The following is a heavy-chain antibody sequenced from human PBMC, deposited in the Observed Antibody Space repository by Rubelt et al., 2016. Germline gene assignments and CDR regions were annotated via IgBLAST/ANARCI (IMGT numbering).Heavy chain of an antibody. D-gene: IGHD5-12*01. CDR2: ISSSSRTI. J-gene: IGHJ4*02. CDR3: ARAGYSGYDGIDY. V-gene: IGHV3-48*01. CDR1: GFTFSNYN. Sequence: ESGGGLVKTGGSLRLSCAASGFTFSNYNMNWVRQAPGKGLEWVSYISSSSRTIYYADSVKGRFTISRDSAKNSLYLQMNSLRAEDTAVYYCARAGYSGYDGIDYWCQGTLVTVSS.